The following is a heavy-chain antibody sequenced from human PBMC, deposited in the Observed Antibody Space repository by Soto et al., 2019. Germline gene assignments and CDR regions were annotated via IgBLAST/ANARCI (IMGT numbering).Heavy chain of an antibody. D-gene: IGHD3-22*01. V-gene: IGHV5-51*01. CDR1: GYSFTSYW. CDR3: ARRPFYYDSSGYYYTDFDY. CDR2: IYPGDSDT. Sequence: GEALKISCKGSGYSFTSYWIGWVRQMPGKGLEWMGIIYPGDSDTRYSPSFQGQVTISADKSISTAYLQWSSLKASDTAMYYCARRPFYYDSSGYYYTDFDYWGQDTLVTVSS. J-gene: IGHJ4*02.